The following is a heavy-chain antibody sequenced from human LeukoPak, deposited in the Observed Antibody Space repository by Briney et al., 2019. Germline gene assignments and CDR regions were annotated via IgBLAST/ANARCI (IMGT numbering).Heavy chain of an antibody. V-gene: IGHV4-38-2*01. D-gene: IGHD1-26*01. J-gene: IGHJ4*02. CDR2: IYHSGST. CDR1: GYSISSGYY. CDR3: ATGHSGSMIVDY. Sequence: SETLSLTCAVSGYSISSGYYWGWIRQPPGKGLEWIGSIYHSGSTYYNPSLKSRVTISVDTSKNQFSLKLSSVTAADTAVYYCATGHSGSMIVDYWGQGTLVTVSS.